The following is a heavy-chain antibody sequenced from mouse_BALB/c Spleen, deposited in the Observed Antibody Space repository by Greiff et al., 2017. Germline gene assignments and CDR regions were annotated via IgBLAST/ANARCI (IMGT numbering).Heavy chain of an antibody. CDR2: ISSGSSTI. D-gene: IGHD1-1*01. Sequence: EVKLMESGGGLVQPGGSRKLSCAASGFTFSSFGMHWVRQAPEKGLEWVAYISSGSSTIYYADTVKGRFTISRDNPKNTLFLQMTSLRSEDTAMYYCARSDYGSSTFAYWGQGTLVTVSA. V-gene: IGHV5-17*02. J-gene: IGHJ3*01. CDR1: GFTFSSFG. CDR3: ARSDYGSSTFAY.